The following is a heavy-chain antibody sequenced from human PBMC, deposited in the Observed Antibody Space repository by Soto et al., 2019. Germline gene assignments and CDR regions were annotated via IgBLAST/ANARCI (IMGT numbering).Heavy chain of an antibody. CDR3: ARSRAAAGTTFDL. CDR2: IYPGDSDT. CDR1: GYSFSTDW. Sequence: GESLKISCKASGYSFSTDWIAWVRQMPGKGLEWMGVIYPGDSDTRYSPSLQGQVTMSVDKSIHTAYLHLSSLRTSDSAMYYCARSRAAAGTTFDLWGQGTLVTVSS. J-gene: IGHJ4*02. V-gene: IGHV5-51*01. D-gene: IGHD6-13*01.